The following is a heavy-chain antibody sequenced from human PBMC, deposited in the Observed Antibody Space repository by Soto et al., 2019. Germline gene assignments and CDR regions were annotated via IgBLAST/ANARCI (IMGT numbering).Heavy chain of an antibody. CDR3: AKPGYFGSGTSYNYYFDY. D-gene: IGHD3-10*01. V-gene: IGHV3-23*01. CDR1: GFTFSNYA. CDR2: ISGTGGST. Sequence: WGSLRLSCAASGFTFSNYAMIWVRQAPGKGLEWVSTISGTGGSTFYTDSVKGRFAISRDNSKNTLFLQMNRLRAEDTAVYYCAKPGYFGSGTSYNYYFDYWGQGTLVTVSS. J-gene: IGHJ4*02.